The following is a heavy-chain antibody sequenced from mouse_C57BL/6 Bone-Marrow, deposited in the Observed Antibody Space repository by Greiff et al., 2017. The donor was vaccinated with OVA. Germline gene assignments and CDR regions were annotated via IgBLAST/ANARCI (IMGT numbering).Heavy chain of an antibody. CDR2: INPNNGGT. D-gene: IGHD1-1*01. V-gene: IGHV1-18*01. Sequence: VQLQQSGPELVKPGASVKIPCKASGYTFTDYNMDWVKQSHGKSLEWIGDINPNNGGTIYNQKFKGKATLTVDKSSSTAYMELRSLTSEDTAVYYCARWDYYYGSSYGYVDVWGTGTTVTVSS. CDR1: GYTFTDYN. J-gene: IGHJ1*03. CDR3: ARWDYYYGSSYGYVDV.